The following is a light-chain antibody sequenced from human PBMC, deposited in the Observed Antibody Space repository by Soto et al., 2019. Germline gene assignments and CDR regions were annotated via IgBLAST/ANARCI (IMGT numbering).Light chain of an antibody. CDR2: DVS. CDR3: SSHTSSSTPYV. Sequence: QSALSQPASVSGSPGQSVTISCTGTSSDVGAYDLVCWYQQHPGKAPKLMIYDVSNRPSGVSNRFSGSKSGNTASLTISGLQAEDEADYYCSSHTSSSTPYVFGTGTKLTVL. CDR1: SSDVGAYDL. J-gene: IGLJ1*01. V-gene: IGLV2-14*01.